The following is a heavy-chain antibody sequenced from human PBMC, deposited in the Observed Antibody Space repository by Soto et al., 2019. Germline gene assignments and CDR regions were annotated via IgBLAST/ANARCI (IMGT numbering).Heavy chain of an antibody. CDR2: ISGSGGNT. CDR3: ASDILTGYYHTHSDV. CDR1: GFTFSTYA. J-gene: IGHJ6*02. D-gene: IGHD3-9*01. V-gene: IGHV3-23*01. Sequence: PGGSLRLSCAGSGFTFSTYAISWVRQAPGKELEWVSAISGSGGNTYYADTVKGRFTISRDNSKNTLHLQINSLRAEDTAVYYCASDILTGYYHTHSDVWGQGTTVTVSS.